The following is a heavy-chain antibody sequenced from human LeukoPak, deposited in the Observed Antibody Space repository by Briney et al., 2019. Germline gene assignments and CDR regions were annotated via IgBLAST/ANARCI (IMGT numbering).Heavy chain of an antibody. CDR1: GYTLTELS. CDR3: ARGYDYGDYVGDFDY. Sequence: ASVKVSCKVSGYTLTELSMHWVRQAPGKGLEWMGWITTYNGNTYYAQKLQGRVTMTTETSTSTAYMDLRGLRSDDTAVYYCARGYDYGDYVGDFDYWGQGTLVTVSS. V-gene: IGHV1-18*01. D-gene: IGHD4-17*01. J-gene: IGHJ4*02. CDR2: ITTYNGNT.